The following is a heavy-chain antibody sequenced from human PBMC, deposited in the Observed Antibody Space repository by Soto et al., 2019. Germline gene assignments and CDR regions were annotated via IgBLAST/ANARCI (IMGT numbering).Heavy chain of an antibody. CDR2: IIPILGIA. V-gene: IGHV1-69*04. CDR1: GGTFSSYT. Sequence: SVKVSCKASGGTFSSYTISWVRQAPGQGLEWMGRIIPILGIANYAQRFQGRVTITADKSTSTAYMELSSLRSEDTAVYYCARDRSYPKGDNWFDPWGQGTLVTVSS. J-gene: IGHJ5*02. D-gene: IGHD1-26*01. CDR3: ARDRSYPKGDNWFDP.